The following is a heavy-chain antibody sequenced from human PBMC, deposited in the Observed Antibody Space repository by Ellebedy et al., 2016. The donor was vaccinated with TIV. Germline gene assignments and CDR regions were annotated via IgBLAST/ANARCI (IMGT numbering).Heavy chain of an antibody. CDR2: ISSSGSTI. D-gene: IGHD1-26*01. Sequence: GESLKISCAASGFTFSDYYMSWIRQAPGKGLEWVSYISSSGSTIYYADSVKGRFTISRDNAKNSLYLQMNSLRVEDTAVYYCARSRPGGSYPNWFDPWGQGTLVTVSS. V-gene: IGHV3-11*04. J-gene: IGHJ5*02. CDR1: GFTFSDYY. CDR3: ARSRPGGSYPNWFDP.